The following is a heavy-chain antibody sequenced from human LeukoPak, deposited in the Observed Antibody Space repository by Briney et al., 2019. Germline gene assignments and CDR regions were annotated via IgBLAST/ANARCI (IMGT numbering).Heavy chain of an antibody. CDR2: ISGSGGST. J-gene: IGHJ4*02. D-gene: IGHD2-21*02. V-gene: IGHV3-23*01. CDR3: ANLIVVVTAVDY. Sequence: GGSLRLSCAASGFTFSSYAMSWVRQAPGKGLEWVSAISGSGGSTYYADSVKGRFTISRDNSKNTLYLQMNSLRAEDTAVYYCANLIVVVTAVDYWGQGTLVTVSS. CDR1: GFTFSSYA.